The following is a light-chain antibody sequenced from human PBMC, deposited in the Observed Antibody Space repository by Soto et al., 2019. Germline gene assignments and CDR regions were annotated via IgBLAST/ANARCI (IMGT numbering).Light chain of an antibody. CDR1: SSNIGSKT. V-gene: IGLV1-44*01. Sequence: QSVLTQPPSASGTPGQGVTISCSGSSSNIGSKTVHWYQQLPGTAPKLLMYSDDHRPSGVPDRFSGSKSGTSASLAISGLQSEDEADYYCAAWDDSLNGVVFGGGTKVTVL. CDR3: AAWDDSLNGVV. J-gene: IGLJ2*01. CDR2: SDD.